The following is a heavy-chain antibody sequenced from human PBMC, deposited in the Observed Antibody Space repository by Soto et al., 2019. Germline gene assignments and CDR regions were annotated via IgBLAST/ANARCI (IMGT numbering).Heavy chain of an antibody. CDR3: ARDSGNLGNWAYFFDY. V-gene: IGHV1-18*01. CDR1: GYTFTRFG. J-gene: IGHJ4*02. Sequence: QGQLVQSGAEVKKPGASVKVSCKASGYTFTRFGISWVRQAPGQGLEWMGWISAYNGNTNYAQKVQGRVTMTTDTSTSTAYMELRSLRSDDTAVYYCARDSGNLGNWAYFFDYWGQGTLVTVSS. D-gene: IGHD7-27*01. CDR2: ISAYNGNT.